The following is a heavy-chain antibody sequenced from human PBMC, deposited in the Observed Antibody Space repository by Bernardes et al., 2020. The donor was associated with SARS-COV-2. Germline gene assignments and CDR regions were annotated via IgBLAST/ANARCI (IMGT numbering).Heavy chain of an antibody. D-gene: IGHD6-13*01. J-gene: IGHJ4*02. CDR2: INQDGSQR. CDR3: AQHPSSSFDN. Sequence: GGSLRLSRAASGFTLSRYWVSWLRPASGKGLEWVANINQDGSQRNYVDSVRGRFTISRNNAANSLFLQLNSLRDEDTAIYYCAQHPSSSFDNWGQGTLVTVSS. CDR1: GFTLSRYW. V-gene: IGHV3-7*02.